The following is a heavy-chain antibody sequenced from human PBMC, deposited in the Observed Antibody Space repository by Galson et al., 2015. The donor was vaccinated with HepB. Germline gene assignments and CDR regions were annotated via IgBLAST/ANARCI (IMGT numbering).Heavy chain of an antibody. J-gene: IGHJ3*02. D-gene: IGHD2-2*02. CDR2: INWNGGST. CDR1: GFTFDDYG. CDR3: ARAHCSSTSCYIDDAFDI. Sequence: SLRLSCAASGFTFDDYGMSWVRQAPGKGLEWVSGINWNGGSTGYADSVKGRFTISRDNAKNSLYLQMNSLRAEDTALYHCARAHCSSTSCYIDDAFDIWGHGTMVTVSS. V-gene: IGHV3-20*01.